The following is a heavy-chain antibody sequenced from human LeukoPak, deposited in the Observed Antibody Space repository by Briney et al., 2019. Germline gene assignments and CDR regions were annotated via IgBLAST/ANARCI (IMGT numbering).Heavy chain of an antibody. D-gene: IGHD3-22*01. Sequence: GGSLRLSCAASGFTFSSYAMSWVRQAPGKGLEWVSAISGSGGSTYYADSVKGRFTISRDNSKNTLYLQMNSLRAEDTAVYYCARGHHYYDSSAYYYWGQGTLVTVSS. V-gene: IGHV3-23*01. CDR3: ARGHHYYDSSAYYY. CDR1: GFTFSSYA. CDR2: ISGSGGST. J-gene: IGHJ4*02.